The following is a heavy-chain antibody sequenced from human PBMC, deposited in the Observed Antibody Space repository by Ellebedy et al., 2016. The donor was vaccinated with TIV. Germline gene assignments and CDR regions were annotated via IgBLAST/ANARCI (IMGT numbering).Heavy chain of an antibody. CDR1: GFTFSTYV. Sequence: GESLKISXAASGFTFSTYVLHWVRQAPGKGLVWVSRIHPDGSITGYADSVRGRFTISRDNARNTLYLQMNSLRAEDTAVYYCSSDADITGSYHSWGQGTLVTVSS. CDR2: IHPDGSIT. J-gene: IGHJ4*02. CDR3: SSDADITGSYHS. V-gene: IGHV3-74*01. D-gene: IGHD3-9*01.